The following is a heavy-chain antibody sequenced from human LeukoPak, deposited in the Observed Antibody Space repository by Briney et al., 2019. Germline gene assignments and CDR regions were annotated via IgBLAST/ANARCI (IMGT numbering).Heavy chain of an antibody. CDR2: INHSGST. Sequence: SSQTLSLTCAVSGGSISSGGYSWSWIRQPPGKGVEWIGEINHSGSTNYNPSLKSRVTISVDTSKNQFSLKLSSVTAADTAVYYCARDIAAAGPYYFDYWGQGTLVTVSS. V-gene: IGHV4-30-2*01. J-gene: IGHJ4*02. CDR3: ARDIAAAGPYYFDY. D-gene: IGHD6-13*01. CDR1: GGSISSGGYS.